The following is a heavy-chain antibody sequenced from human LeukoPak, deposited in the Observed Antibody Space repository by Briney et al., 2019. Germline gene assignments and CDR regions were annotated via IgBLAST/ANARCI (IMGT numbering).Heavy chain of an antibody. J-gene: IGHJ4*02. V-gene: IGHV3-23*01. CDR1: RFTFSSYA. Sequence: GSLSLSCAASRFTFSSYAMSWVRQAPGKGLEWVSAISGSGGSTYYADSVKGRFTISRDNSKNTLYLQMNSLRAEDTAVYYCAKDVEVFGVVVYFDYWGQGTLVTVSS. D-gene: IGHD3-3*01. CDR3: AKDVEVFGVVVYFDY. CDR2: ISGSGGST.